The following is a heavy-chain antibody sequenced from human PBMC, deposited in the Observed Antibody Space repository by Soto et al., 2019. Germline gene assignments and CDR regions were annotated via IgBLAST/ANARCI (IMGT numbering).Heavy chain of an antibody. V-gene: IGHV1-69*06. CDR1: GGTFSSYA. CDR3: AREGYCSSTSCYRYYGMDV. CDR2: IIPIFGTA. J-gene: IGHJ6*02. Sequence: QVQLVQSGAEVKKPGSSVKVSCKASGGTFSSYAISWVRQAPGQGLEWMGGIIPIFGTANYAQKFQGRVTITADKSTSTAYMELSSLRSEDTAVYYCAREGYCSSTSCYRYYGMDVWGQGTTVTVSS. D-gene: IGHD2-2*01.